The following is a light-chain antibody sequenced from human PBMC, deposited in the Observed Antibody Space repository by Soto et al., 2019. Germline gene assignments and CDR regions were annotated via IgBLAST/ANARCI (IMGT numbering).Light chain of an antibody. Sequence: QSALTQPASVSGSPGQSITISCTGSSSDVGDYKYVSWYQQYPGKVPKVIIYEVSYRPSGVSNRFSGSKSGNTASLTISGLHAEDEADYYCSSYTSSTTPVVFGGGTKLTVL. J-gene: IGLJ2*01. CDR3: SSYTSSTTPVV. CDR2: EVS. CDR1: SSDVGDYKY. V-gene: IGLV2-14*01.